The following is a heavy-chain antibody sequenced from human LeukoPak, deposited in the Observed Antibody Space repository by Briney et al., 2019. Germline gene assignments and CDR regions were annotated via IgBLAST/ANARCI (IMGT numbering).Heavy chain of an antibody. CDR3: TRDALFGSGRTHLDL. D-gene: IGHD3-10*01. J-gene: IGHJ4*02. V-gene: IGHV3-7*04. CDR1: EFIFNRYW. Sequence: GGSLRLSCAASEFIFNRYWMSWVRQAPGKGLQWVANIKQDGSEAHYVGSVKGRFTISRDNAKNSLSLQMNSLNGDDTGVYFCTRDALFGSGRTHLDLWSQGTLVSVSS. CDR2: IKQDGSEA.